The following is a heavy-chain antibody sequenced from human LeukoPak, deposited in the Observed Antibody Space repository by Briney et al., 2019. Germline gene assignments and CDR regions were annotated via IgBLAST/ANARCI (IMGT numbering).Heavy chain of an antibody. CDR2: ISAYNGNT. CDR1: GYTFTSYG. V-gene: IGHV1-18*01. D-gene: IGHD4-23*01. Sequence: ASVKVSCTASGYTFTSYGISWVRQAPGQGLEWMGWISAYNGNTNYAQKLQGRVTMTTDTSTSTDYMELRSLRSDDTAVYYCARHYGGNSGRFDYWGQGTLVTVSS. J-gene: IGHJ4*02. CDR3: ARHYGGNSGRFDY.